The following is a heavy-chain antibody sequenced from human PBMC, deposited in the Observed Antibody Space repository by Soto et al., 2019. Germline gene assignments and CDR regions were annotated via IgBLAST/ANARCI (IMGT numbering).Heavy chain of an antibody. J-gene: IGHJ6*02. Sequence: QVQLVQSGAEVKKPGSSVKVSCKASGGTFSSYAISWVRQAPGQCLEWMGGIIPLFGTANYAQKVQGRVTSTADESASTAYMELSSLRSEDTAVDYCARGQTIAPYYYGMDVWGQGTTVTVSS. CDR3: ARGQTIAPYYYGMDV. D-gene: IGHD6-13*01. CDR1: GGTFSSYA. CDR2: IIPLFGTA. V-gene: IGHV1-69*01.